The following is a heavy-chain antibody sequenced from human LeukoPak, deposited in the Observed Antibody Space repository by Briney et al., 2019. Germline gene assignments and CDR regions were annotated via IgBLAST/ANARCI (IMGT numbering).Heavy chain of an antibody. CDR3: AREPNSSGWDSFDY. CDR2: IYSGGST. D-gene: IGHD6-19*01. CDR1: GFTVSSNY. J-gene: IGHJ4*02. V-gene: IGHV3-53*01. Sequence: GGSLRLSCAASGFTVSSNYMSWVRQAPGKGLEWVSVIYSGGSTYYADSVKGRFTISRDNSKNTLYLQMNSLRAEDTAVYYCAREPNSSGWDSFDYWGQGTLVTVSS.